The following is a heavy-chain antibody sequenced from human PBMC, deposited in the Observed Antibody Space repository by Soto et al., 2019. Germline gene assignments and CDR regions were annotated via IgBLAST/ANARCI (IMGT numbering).Heavy chain of an antibody. CDR3: AREKRYCTNGVCYTDTYYYYGMDV. CDR1: GGTFSSYA. D-gene: IGHD2-8*01. V-gene: IGHV1-69*13. Sequence: ASVKVSCKASGGTFSSYAISWVRQAPGQGLEWMGGIIPIFGTANYAQKFQGRVTITADESTSTAYMELSSLRSEDTAVYYCAREKRYCTNGVCYTDTYYYYGMDVWGQGTTVTVSS. J-gene: IGHJ6*02. CDR2: IIPIFGTA.